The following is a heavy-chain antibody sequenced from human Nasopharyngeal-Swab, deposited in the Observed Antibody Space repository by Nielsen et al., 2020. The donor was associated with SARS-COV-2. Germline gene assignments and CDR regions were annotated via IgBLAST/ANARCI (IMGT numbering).Heavy chain of an antibody. CDR1: GFTFDDYG. Sequence: GGSLRLSCAASGFTFDDYGMSWVRQAPGKGLEWVSGINWNGGSTGYADSVKGRFTISRDNAKNSLYLQMNSLRAEDTAVYYCARAGSGSYYEGGEFDYWGQGTLVTVSS. J-gene: IGHJ4*02. CDR3: ARAGSGSYYEGGEFDY. CDR2: INWNGGST. D-gene: IGHD1-26*01. V-gene: IGHV3-20*04.